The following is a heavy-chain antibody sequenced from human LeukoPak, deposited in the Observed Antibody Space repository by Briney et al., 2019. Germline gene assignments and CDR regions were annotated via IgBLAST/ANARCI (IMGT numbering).Heavy chain of an antibody. CDR1: GTSISRSGYY. Sequence: SQTLSLTCTVSGTSISRSGYYWSWIPQHPGKGLECIGFTYYSGSTHYNPSLESRVTISVDTSKNQFSLKLSSVTAADTAVYYRARGHGYVDSGYDRVDNDVGVHLFDYWGQGTLVTVSS. V-gene: IGHV4-31*03. D-gene: IGHD5-12*01. CDR3: ARGHGYVDSGYDRVDNDVGVHLFDY. CDR2: TYYSGST. J-gene: IGHJ4*02.